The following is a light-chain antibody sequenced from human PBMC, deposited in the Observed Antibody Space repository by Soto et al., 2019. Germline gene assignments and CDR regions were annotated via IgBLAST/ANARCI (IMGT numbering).Light chain of an antibody. CDR1: QSVSRNY. V-gene: IGKV3-20*01. CDR3: QQYGSSPFT. J-gene: IGKJ5*01. CDR2: GAS. Sequence: EIVLTQSPGTLSLSPGEKATLSCRASQSVSRNYLAWYQQKPGQAPRLLIYGASNRATGIPDRFSGSGSGTDFTLTISRLEPEDFAVYYFQQYGSSPFTLGQGTRLEI.